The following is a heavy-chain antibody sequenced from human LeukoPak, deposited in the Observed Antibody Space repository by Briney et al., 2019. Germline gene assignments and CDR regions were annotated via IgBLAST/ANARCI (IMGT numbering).Heavy chain of an antibody. V-gene: IGHV1-2*02. D-gene: IGHD3-9*01. CDR2: INPNSGGT. J-gene: IGHJ4*02. Sequence: GASVKVFCKASGYTFTGYYMHWVRQAPGQGLEWMGWINPNSGGTNYAQKFQGRVTMTRDTSISTAYMELSRLRSDDTAVYYCARGGFSTYYDILTGYYPNDYWGQGTLVSVSS. CDR1: GYTFTGYY. CDR3: ARGGFSTYYDILTGYYPNDY.